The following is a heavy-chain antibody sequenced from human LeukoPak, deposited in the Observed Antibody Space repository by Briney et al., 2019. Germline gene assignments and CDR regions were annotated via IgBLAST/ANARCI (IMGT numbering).Heavy chain of an antibody. CDR3: ARLNKNDSGSYRFGKKKRGYMDV. CDR1: GGSFSGYY. CDR2: INHSGST. D-gene: IGHD3-10*01. J-gene: IGHJ6*03. Sequence: SETLSLTCAVYGGSFSGYYWSWIRQPPGKGLEWIGEINHSGSTNYNPSLKSRVTISVDTSKNQFSLKLSSVTAADTAVYYCARLNKNDSGSYRFGKKKRGYMDVWGKGTTVTISS. V-gene: IGHV4-34*01.